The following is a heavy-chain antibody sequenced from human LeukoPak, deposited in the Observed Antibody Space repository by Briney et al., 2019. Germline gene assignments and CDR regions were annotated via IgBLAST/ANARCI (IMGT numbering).Heavy chain of an antibody. Sequence: GGSLRLSCAASGFTFSSFAMHWVRQAPGKGLEWVAVISFDGSNKYYADSVKGRFTISRDNSKSTLYLQMDSLRVEDKVVYYCAKDWGFQFNSGSYCEFWGQGTLVTVSS. CDR3: AKDWGFQFNSGSYCEF. D-gene: IGHD3-10*01. V-gene: IGHV3-30-3*01. CDR1: GFTFSSFA. CDR2: ISFDGSNK. J-gene: IGHJ4*02.